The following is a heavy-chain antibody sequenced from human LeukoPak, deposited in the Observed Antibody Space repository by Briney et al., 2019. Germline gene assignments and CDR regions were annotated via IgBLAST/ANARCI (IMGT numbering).Heavy chain of an antibody. V-gene: IGHV3-7*01. Sequence: GGSLRLSCAASGFTFSSYWMSWVRQAQGKVLEWVANIKQDGSEKYYVDSVKGRFTISRDNAKNSLYLQMNSLGVEDTAVYYCARDDTVTTRVGFIDWGQGTLVTVSS. CDR2: IKQDGSEK. CDR3: ARDDTVTTRVGFID. J-gene: IGHJ4*02. D-gene: IGHD4-17*01. CDR1: GFTFSSYW.